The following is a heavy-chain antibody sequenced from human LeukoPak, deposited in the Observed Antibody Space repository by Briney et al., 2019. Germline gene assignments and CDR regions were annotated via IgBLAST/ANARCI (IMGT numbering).Heavy chain of an antibody. CDR1: GFTFSSYA. Sequence: GGSLRLSCAASGFTFSSYAMSWVRQAPGKGLECVSGISGGGGSTYYADSVKGRFTISRDNSKNTLYLQTNSLRAEGTAVYYCARSTYYDSSGPFHSGYYFDYWGQGTLVTVSS. V-gene: IGHV3-23*01. CDR2: ISGGGGST. CDR3: ARSTYYDSSGPFHSGYYFDY. J-gene: IGHJ4*02. D-gene: IGHD3-22*01.